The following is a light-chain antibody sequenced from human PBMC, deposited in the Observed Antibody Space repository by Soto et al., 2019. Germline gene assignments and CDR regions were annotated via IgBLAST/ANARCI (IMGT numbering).Light chain of an antibody. CDR2: EVS. Sequence: QSALTQPASVSGSPGQSITISCTGSSSDVGGYNYVSWYQQHPGKAPKLMISEVSNRPSGVSIRFSGSKSGNTAFLTISGLQAEDEADYYCSSYTSTSTLIFGGGTKLTVL. CDR1: SSDVGGYNY. J-gene: IGLJ2*01. CDR3: SSYTSTSTLI. V-gene: IGLV2-14*01.